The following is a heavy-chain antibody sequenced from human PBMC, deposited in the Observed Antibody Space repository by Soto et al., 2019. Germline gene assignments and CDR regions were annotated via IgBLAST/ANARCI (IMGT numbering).Heavy chain of an antibody. V-gene: IGHV1-24*01. J-gene: IGHJ6*03. Sequence: ASVKVSCKVSGYTLTELSMHWVRQAPGKGLEWMGGFDPEDGETIYAQKFQGRVTMTEDTSTDTTYMERRSLSSEGTAVYYCATARGTVTTYHYYYYMDVWGKGTTVTVSS. CDR2: FDPEDGET. D-gene: IGHD4-17*01. CDR1: GYTLTELS. CDR3: ATARGTVTTYHYYYYMDV.